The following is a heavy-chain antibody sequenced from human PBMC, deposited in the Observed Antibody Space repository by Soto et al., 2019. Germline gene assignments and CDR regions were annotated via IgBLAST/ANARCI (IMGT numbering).Heavy chain of an antibody. CDR1: GFTFSSYA. J-gene: IGHJ3*02. CDR2: ISYDGSNK. D-gene: IGHD3-22*01. Sequence: GGSLRLSCAASGFTFSSYAMHWVRQAPGKGLEWVAVISYDGSNKYYADSAKGRFTISRDNSKNTLYLQMNSLRAEDTAVYYCARDPYDSSGYYGGAFDIWGQGTMVTASS. V-gene: IGHV3-30-3*01. CDR3: ARDPYDSSGYYGGAFDI.